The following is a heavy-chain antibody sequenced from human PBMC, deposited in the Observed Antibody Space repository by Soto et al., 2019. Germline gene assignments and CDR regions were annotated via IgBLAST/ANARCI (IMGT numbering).Heavy chain of an antibody. Sequence: SVTVSCNASGGTFSSYAISWVRQTPGQGLEWMGGIIPIFGTANYAQKFQGRVTITADESTSTAYMELSSLRSEDTAVYYCARSVVGATFPFDYWGQGTLVTVSS. V-gene: IGHV1-69*01. CDR2: IIPIFGTA. D-gene: IGHD1-26*01. J-gene: IGHJ4*02. CDR1: GGTFSSYA. CDR3: ARSVVGATFPFDY.